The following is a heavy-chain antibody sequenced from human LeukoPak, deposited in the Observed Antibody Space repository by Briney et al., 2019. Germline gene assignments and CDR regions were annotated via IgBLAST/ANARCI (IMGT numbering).Heavy chain of an antibody. CDR2: IYDSGST. J-gene: IGHJ1*01. CDR1: VGSISSSSFY. Sequence: PSETLSLTCTVSVGSISSSSFYWGWIRQPPGKGLEWIGRIYDSGSTNYNPSLKSRVTISVATSKTHFSLRRSSVTAADTAVYYCAGKLGYCSGGSCYPAHWGQGTLVTVSS. V-gene: IGHV4-39*02. D-gene: IGHD2-15*01. CDR3: AGKLGYCSGGSCYPAH.